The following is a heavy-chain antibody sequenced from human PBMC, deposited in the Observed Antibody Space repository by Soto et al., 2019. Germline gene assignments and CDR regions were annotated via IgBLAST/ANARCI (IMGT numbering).Heavy chain of an antibody. J-gene: IGHJ5*02. D-gene: IGHD5-18*01. V-gene: IGHV1-24*01. CDR1: GYTLTELS. CDR2: FDPEDGET. CDR3: ATTFSIALPLWWSTGGRWFDP. Sequence: GASVKVSCKVSGYTLTELSMHWVRQAPGKGPEWMGGFDPEDGETIYAQKFQGRVTMTEDTSTDTAYMELSSLRSEDTAVYYCATTFSIALPLWWSTGGRWFDPWGQGTLVTVSS.